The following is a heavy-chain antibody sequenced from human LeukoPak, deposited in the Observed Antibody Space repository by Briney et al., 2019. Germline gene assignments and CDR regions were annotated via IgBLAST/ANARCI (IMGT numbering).Heavy chain of an antibody. CDR3: ARSGRLHSSYYYYYGMDV. CDR2: IYYSGST. V-gene: IGHV4-59*01. J-gene: IGHJ6*02. Sequence: SETLSLTCTVSGGSISSYYWSWIRQPPGKGLEWIGYIYYSGSTNYNPSLKSRVTISVDTSKNQFSLKLSSVTAADTAVYYCARSGRLHSSYYYYYGMDVWGQGTTVTVSS. CDR1: GGSISSYY. D-gene: IGHD5-24*01.